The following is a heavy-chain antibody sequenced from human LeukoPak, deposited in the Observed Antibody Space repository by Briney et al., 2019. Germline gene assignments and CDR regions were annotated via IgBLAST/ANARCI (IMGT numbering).Heavy chain of an antibody. J-gene: IGHJ4*02. V-gene: IGHV3-53*01. CDR3: VRAKHPPGYPFEH. D-gene: IGHD5-12*01. CDR1: GFSVSNYC. Sequence: GGSLRLSCAASGFSVSNYCMAWVRQAPGKGLEWVSIIYSGGPTYLAGSVSHRLTLTRDHPPNTVHLQVRSLLVEDTPGDYCVRAKHPPGYPFEHWGQGTLVTVSS. CDR2: IYSGGPT.